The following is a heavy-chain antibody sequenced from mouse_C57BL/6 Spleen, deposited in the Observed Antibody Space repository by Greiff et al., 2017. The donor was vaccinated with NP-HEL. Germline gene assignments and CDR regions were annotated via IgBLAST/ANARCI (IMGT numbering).Heavy chain of an antibody. CDR3: ARDYYGSSEDYFDY. Sequence: VMLVESGAELVRPGASVKLSCKASGYTFTDYYINWVKQRPGQGLEWIARIYPGSGNTYYNEKFKGKATLTAEKSSSTAYMQLSSLTSEDSAVYFCARDYYGSSEDYFDYWGQGTTLTVSS. CDR1: GYTFTDYY. V-gene: IGHV1-76*01. J-gene: IGHJ2*01. D-gene: IGHD1-1*01. CDR2: IYPGSGNT.